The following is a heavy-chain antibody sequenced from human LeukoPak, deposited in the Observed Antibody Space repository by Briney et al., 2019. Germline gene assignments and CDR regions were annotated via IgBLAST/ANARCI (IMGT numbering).Heavy chain of an antibody. CDR2: INPNSGGT. J-gene: IGHJ4*02. Sequence: ASVKVSCKVSGYTFTGYYMHWVRQAPGQGLEWMGWINPNSGGTNYAQKFQGRITMTRDTSISTAYMELSRLRSDDTAVYYCARNLEGYGDFDYWGQGTLVTVSS. CDR3: ARNLEGYGDFDY. V-gene: IGHV1-2*02. CDR1: GYTFTGYY. D-gene: IGHD4-17*01.